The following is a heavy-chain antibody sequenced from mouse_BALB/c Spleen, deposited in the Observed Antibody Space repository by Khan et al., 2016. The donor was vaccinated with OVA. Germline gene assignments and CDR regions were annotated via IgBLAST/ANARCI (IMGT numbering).Heavy chain of an antibody. CDR3: ARHRFGYFDV. Sequence: QMQLEESGPDLVAPSQSLSITCTVSGFSLTSYGVHWVRQPPGKGLEWLVVIWSDGITTYNSALKSRLSISKDNSKSQVFLQMNSLQTDDTAMYYCARHRFGYFDVWGAGTTVTVSS. CDR1: GFSLTSYG. J-gene: IGHJ1*01. V-gene: IGHV2-6-2*01. CDR2: IWSDGIT.